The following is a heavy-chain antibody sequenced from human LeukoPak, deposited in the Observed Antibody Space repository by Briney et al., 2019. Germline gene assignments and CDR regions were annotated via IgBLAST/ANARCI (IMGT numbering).Heavy chain of an antibody. CDR3: AKQLGYCSDGSCYFPY. CDR1: GFTFSSSA. J-gene: IGHJ4*02. D-gene: IGHD2-15*01. CDR2: ISNNGGYT. Sequence: GGSLRLSCAASGFTFSSSAMSWVRQAPGKGLEWVSAISNNGGYTYYADSVQGRFTISRDNSKSTLCLQMNGLRAKDTAVYYCAKQLGYCSDGSCYFPYWGQGTLVTVSS. V-gene: IGHV3-23*01.